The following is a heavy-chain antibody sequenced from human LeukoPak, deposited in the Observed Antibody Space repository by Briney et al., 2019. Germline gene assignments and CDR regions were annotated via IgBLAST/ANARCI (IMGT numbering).Heavy chain of an antibody. Sequence: GSLRLSCAASGFTFSAYWMHWVRQAPGKGLVWVSRVSTDGSSTGYADSVKGRFTISRDNSKNTLYLQMNSLRAEDTAVYYCAKDSAPDLGYCSGGSCYYYYYYGMDVWGQGTTVTVSS. CDR2: VSTDGSST. J-gene: IGHJ6*02. V-gene: IGHV3-74*01. CDR1: GFTFSAYW. D-gene: IGHD2-15*01. CDR3: AKDSAPDLGYCSGGSCYYYYYYGMDV.